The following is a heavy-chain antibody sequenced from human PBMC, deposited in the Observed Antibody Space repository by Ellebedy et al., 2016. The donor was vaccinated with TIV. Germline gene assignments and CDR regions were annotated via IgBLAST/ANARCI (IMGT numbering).Heavy chain of an antibody. D-gene: IGHD2-2*01. CDR2: INAYNGHT. Sequence: ASVKVSXXTSGYTFTDYGVSWVRQAPGQGLEWLGWINAYNGHTNYAQNVRGRVTITADTSTSTGYMEMRSLSSDDTAVYYCARDIKYEVDYWGQGTLVTVSS. CDR3: ARDIKYEVDY. J-gene: IGHJ4*02. CDR1: GYTFTDYG. V-gene: IGHV1-18*01.